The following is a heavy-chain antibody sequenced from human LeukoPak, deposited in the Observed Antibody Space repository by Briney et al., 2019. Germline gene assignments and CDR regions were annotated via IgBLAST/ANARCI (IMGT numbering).Heavy chain of an antibody. D-gene: IGHD2-21*02. V-gene: IGHV3-11*04. CDR2: ISSSGSTI. Sequence: KSGGSLRLSCAASGFTFSDYYMSWIRQAPGKGLEWVSYISSSGSTIYYADSVKGRFTISRDNAKNSLYLQMNSLRAEDTAVYYCARGPCGGDCYRSGSLDYWGQGTLVTVSS. CDR1: GFTFSDYY. J-gene: IGHJ4*02. CDR3: ARGPCGGDCYRSGSLDY.